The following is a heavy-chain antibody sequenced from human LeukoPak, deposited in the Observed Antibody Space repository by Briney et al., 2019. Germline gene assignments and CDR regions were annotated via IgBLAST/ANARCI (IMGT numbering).Heavy chain of an antibody. Sequence: QTGGSLRLSCAASGFTVSSNYMSWVRQAPGKGLEWVSSISGSGGSTHYADSVKGRFTISRDKTKNTLYLQMNSLRAEDTAVYYCAKSSYYDASGYYREYYFDYWGQGTLVTVSS. D-gene: IGHD3-22*01. CDR3: AKSSYYDASGYYREYYFDY. V-gene: IGHV3-23*01. J-gene: IGHJ4*02. CDR1: GFTVSSNY. CDR2: ISGSGGST.